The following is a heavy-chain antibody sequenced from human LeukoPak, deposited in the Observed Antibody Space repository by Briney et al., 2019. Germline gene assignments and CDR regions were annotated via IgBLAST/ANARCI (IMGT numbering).Heavy chain of an antibody. CDR2: IYSGGST. D-gene: IGHD6-19*01. CDR3: ARGRGSGWPFDY. V-gene: IGHV3-66*01. Sequence: GGSLRLSCAGSGFTVSSNYMSWVRQAPGKGLEWVSVIYSGGSTHYADSVKGRFTISRDSSKSTLYLQMNSLRAEDTAVYYCARGRGSGWPFDYWGQGTLVTVSS. J-gene: IGHJ4*02. CDR1: GFTVSSNY.